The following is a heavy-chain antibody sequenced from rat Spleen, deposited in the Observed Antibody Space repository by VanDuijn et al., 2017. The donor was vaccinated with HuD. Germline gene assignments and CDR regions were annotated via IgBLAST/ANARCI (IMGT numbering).Heavy chain of an antibody. V-gene: IGHV5-25*01. CDR3: VRHGDYGYNYFDY. J-gene: IGHJ2*01. CDR1: GFTFSSSP. CDR2: ISSGGGGT. Sequence: EVQLMESGGGSVQPGRSLKLSCAASGFTFSSSPMAWVRQAPKKGLDWVASISSGGGGTYYRDSVKGRFTSSRHNAKSTLYLQMDSLRSEDTATYYCVRHGDYGYNYFDYWGQGVMVTVSS. D-gene: IGHD1-9*01.